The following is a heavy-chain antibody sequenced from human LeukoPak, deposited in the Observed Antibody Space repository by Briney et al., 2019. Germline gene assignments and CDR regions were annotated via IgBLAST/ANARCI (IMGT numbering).Heavy chain of an antibody. J-gene: IGHJ5*02. CDR2: ISGSGGST. D-gene: IGHD3-10*01. Sequence: GASLRLSCTASGFTFSSYAMSWVRQAPGKGLEWVSAISGSGGSTYYADSVKGRFTISRDNSENTLYLQMNSLRAEDTALYFCAKAQTADLGSGSSNWFDPWGQGTLVTVSS. CDR1: GFTFSSYA. V-gene: IGHV3-23*01. CDR3: AKAQTADLGSGSSNWFDP.